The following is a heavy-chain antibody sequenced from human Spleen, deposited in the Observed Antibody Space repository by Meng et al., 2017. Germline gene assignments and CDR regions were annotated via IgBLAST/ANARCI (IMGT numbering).Heavy chain of an antibody. Sequence: HVQIQEWGAGQLKPSETLSLTCAVYGGSFSGYYCNWFRQPPGKGLEWIGGSELFGNTIYSPSLKGRLTISVDTSKNQISLRLSSVIAADTAVYYCVYFWSGYFTSGQGTLVTVSS. D-gene: IGHD3-3*01. CDR3: VYFWSGYFT. J-gene: IGHJ5*02. V-gene: IGHV4-34*01. CDR1: GGSFSGYY. CDR2: SELFGNT.